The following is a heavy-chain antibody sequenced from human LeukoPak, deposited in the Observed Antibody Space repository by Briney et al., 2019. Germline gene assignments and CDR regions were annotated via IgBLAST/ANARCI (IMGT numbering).Heavy chain of an antibody. V-gene: IGHV4-59*08. CDR2: IYYSGST. J-gene: IGHJ4*02. CDR1: GGSISSYY. Sequence: SETLSLTCTVSGGSISSYYWSWIRQPPGKGLEGIGYIYYSGSTNYNPSLKSRVTISVDTSKNQFSLKLSSVTAADTAVYYCARTGTYSSGWYGYYFDYWGQGTLVTVSS. CDR3: ARTGTYSSGWYGYYFDY. D-gene: IGHD6-19*01.